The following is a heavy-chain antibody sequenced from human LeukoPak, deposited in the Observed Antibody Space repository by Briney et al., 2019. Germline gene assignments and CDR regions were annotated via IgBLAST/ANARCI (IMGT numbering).Heavy chain of an antibody. CDR3: ARPSTVTRALDI. CDR1: GGSISSGGYY. D-gene: IGHD4-17*01. CDR2: IYYSGST. Sequence: SQTLSLTCTVSGGSISSGGYYWSWIRQHPGKGLEWIGYIYYSGSTYYNPSLKRRVTISVDTSKNQFSLKLSSVTAADTAVYYCARPSTVTRALDIWGQGTMVTVSS. J-gene: IGHJ3*02. V-gene: IGHV4-31*03.